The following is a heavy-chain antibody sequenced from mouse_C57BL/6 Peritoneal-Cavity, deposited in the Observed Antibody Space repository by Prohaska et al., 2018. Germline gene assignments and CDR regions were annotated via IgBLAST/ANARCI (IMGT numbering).Heavy chain of an antibody. CDR1: GFTFSSYA. Sequence: EVQLVESGGGLVKPGGSLKLSCAASGFTFSSYAMSWVRQTPEKGLELVASISDGGSYTYYPDNVKVRFTISRDNAKNNLYLQMSHLKSEDTAMYYCARDGGQLRLRETWFAYWGQGTLVTVSA. CDR2: ISDGGSYT. D-gene: IGHD3-2*02. J-gene: IGHJ3*01. CDR3: ARDGGQLRLRETWFAY. V-gene: IGHV5-4*01.